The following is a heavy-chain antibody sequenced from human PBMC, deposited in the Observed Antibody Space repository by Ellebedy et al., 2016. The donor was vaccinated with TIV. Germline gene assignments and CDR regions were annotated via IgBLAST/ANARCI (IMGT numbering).Heavy chain of an antibody. CDR3: ARRQLLVSWFDY. Sequence: MPSETLSLTCTVSGGSISSSSYYWGWIRQPPGKGLEWIGTIYYSGSAYFNPSLKSRVTISVDTSENHFSLKLSSVTAADTAVYYCARRQLLVSWFDYWGQGTLVTVSS. D-gene: IGHD6-6*01. CDR2: IYYSGSA. CDR1: GGSISSSSYY. V-gene: IGHV4-39*02. J-gene: IGHJ4*02.